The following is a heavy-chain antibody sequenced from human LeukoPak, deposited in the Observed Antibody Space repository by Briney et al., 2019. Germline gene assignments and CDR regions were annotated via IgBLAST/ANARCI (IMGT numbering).Heavy chain of an antibody. CDR2: FYASGTT. V-gene: IGHV4-4*07. CDR1: GGSINNYN. J-gene: IGHJ3*02. CDR3: ARSALSGFDI. D-gene: IGHD3-9*01. Sequence: SEALSLTCIMSGGSINNYNWSWIRQPAGKGPEWIGRFYASGTTYYNPALNSRAAVSVDMSKNHFSLKLTSVTAADTAVYYCARSALSGFDIWGQGTMVPSLQ.